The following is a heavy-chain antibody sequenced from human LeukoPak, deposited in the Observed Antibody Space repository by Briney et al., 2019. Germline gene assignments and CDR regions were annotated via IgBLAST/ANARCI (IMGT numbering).Heavy chain of an antibody. CDR3: ARGGGWTGARKDFDY. V-gene: IGHV4-59*01. Sequence: GSLRLSCAASGFTFSSYAMSWVRQAPGKGLEWIGYIYYSGSNNYNPSHRSRLTISLDTSKNQFSLKLTSVTAADTAVYYCARGGGWTGARKDFDYWGQGTLVTVSS. J-gene: IGHJ4*02. CDR2: IYYSGSN. D-gene: IGHD3/OR15-3a*01. CDR1: GFTFSSYA.